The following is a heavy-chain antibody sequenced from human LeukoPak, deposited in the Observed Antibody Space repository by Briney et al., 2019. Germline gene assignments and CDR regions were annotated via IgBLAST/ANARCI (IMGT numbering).Heavy chain of an antibody. Sequence: ASVKVSCKASGYTFTSYAMNWVRQAPGQGLEWMGWINTNTGNPTYAQGFTGRFVFSLDTSVSTAYLQISSLKAEDTAVYYCARSMATVLHDAFDIWGQGTMVTVSS. CDR2: INTNTGNP. CDR1: GYTFTSYA. D-gene: IGHD5-24*01. CDR3: ARSMATVLHDAFDI. V-gene: IGHV7-4-1*02. J-gene: IGHJ3*02.